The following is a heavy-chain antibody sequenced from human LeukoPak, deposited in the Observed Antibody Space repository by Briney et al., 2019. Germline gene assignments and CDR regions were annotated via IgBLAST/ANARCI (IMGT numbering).Heavy chain of an antibody. CDR1: GFTFSRSA. J-gene: IGHJ4*02. V-gene: IGHV3-23*01. D-gene: IGHD3-22*01. CDR2: IIYGGGAT. CDR3: AKDGLYYDGSDRVYYFDS. Sequence: PGGSLRLSCAASGFTFSRSAMTWVRQGPGTGLEFVSSIIYGGGATYSADSVEGRFTISKDNTKNTLYQQKNSLRAEDTALYYCAKDGLYYDGSDRVYYFDSWGQGTLVTVSS.